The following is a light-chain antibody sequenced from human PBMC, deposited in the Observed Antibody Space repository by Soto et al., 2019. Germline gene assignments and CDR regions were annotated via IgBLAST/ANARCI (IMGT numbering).Light chain of an antibody. CDR3: QQYNKWPPYT. CDR2: AAS. CDR1: QSVSSN. J-gene: IGKJ2*01. V-gene: IGKV3-15*01. Sequence: EIVMTQSPATLSVSPGERATLSCRASQSVSSNLAWYQQKPGQAPRLLIYAASTRATGIPARFSGSGSGTEFTLTIRSRQSEDFAVYYCQQYNKWPPYTFGQGTKLEIK.